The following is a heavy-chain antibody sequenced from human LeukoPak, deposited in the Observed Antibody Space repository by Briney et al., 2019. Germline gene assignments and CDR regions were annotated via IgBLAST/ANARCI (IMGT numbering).Heavy chain of an antibody. CDR1: GFTFSSYA. V-gene: IGHV3-33*08. D-gene: IGHD2-8*01. J-gene: IGHJ6*02. CDR3: ARDFRYCTNGVCFYGMDV. CDR2: IWYDGSNK. Sequence: GGSLRLSCAASGFTFSSYAMSWVRQAPGKGLEWVAVIWYDGSNKYYADSVKGRFTISRDNSKNTLYLQMNSLRAEDTAVYYCARDFRYCTNGVCFYGMDVWGQGTTVTVSS.